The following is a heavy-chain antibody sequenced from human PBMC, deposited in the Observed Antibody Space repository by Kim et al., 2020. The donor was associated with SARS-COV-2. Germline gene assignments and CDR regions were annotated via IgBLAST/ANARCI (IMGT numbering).Heavy chain of an antibody. CDR2: INQSGST. V-gene: IGHV4-34*01. D-gene: IGHD2-2*02. CDR3: ARGRAGVVPSPILGLGPHYDYCIMDC. J-gene: IGHJ6*02. CDR1: GGSFSGHH. Sequence: SETLSLTCAVSGGSFSGHHWSWIRQPPAKGLEWIGEINQSGSTNYNPSLKSRVTMSIDTSKNQFSLKLTSVTAADTAFYYCARGRAGVVPSPILGLGPHYDYCIMDCWGHGATVTVSS.